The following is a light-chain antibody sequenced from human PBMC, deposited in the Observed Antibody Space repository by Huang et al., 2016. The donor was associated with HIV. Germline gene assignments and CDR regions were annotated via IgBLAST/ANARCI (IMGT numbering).Light chain of an antibody. CDR2: AAS. Sequence: IQLTQSPSSLSASVGDRVTITCRASHGVSSYLAWYQQKPGKVPKLLIYAASTLQSGVPSRFSGSGSGTDFTLTISSLQPEDFATYYCQQLYDYPLTFGPGTKVDIK. J-gene: IGKJ3*01. V-gene: IGKV1-9*01. CDR3: QQLYDYPLT. CDR1: HGVSSY.